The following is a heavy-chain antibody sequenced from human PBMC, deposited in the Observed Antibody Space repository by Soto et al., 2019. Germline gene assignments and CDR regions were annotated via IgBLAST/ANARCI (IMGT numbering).Heavy chain of an antibody. CDR2: LCYDGSNK. Sequence: GGSLRLSCAASGFTFSSYGMHWVRQAPGKGLEWVAVLCYDGSNKYYAASVKGRFTISRDNSKNSLYLQMNSLRAEDTAAYYCARDLRYCSSTSCYADGGWGQGTLVTVSS. D-gene: IGHD2-2*01. CDR1: GFTFSSYG. V-gene: IGHV3-33*01. J-gene: IGHJ4*02. CDR3: ARDLRYCSSTSCYADGG.